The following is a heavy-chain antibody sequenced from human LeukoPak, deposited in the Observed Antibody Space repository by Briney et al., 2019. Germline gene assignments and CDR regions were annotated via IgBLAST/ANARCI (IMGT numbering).Heavy chain of an antibody. D-gene: IGHD4-17*01. V-gene: IGHV1-2*02. CDR2: INPNIDGT. Sequence: ASVKVSCKASGYIFTGHYLQWVRQAPGQGHEWIEWINPNIDGTQYSQRFQGRVTMTRETSNSTAQMELQSLSSYATAVYYCYGDRPGLRVAGLYYFGTDVWGEGTTVTV. CDR1: GYIFTGHY. J-gene: IGHJ6*02. CDR3: YGDRPGLRVAGLYYFGTDV.